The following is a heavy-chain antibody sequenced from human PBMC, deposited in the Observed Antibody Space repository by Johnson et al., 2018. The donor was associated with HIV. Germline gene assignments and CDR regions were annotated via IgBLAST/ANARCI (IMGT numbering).Heavy chain of an antibody. Sequence: VQLVESGGGFVQPGGSLRLSCAASGFTFSSYAMSWVRQAPGKGLEWVSAISGSGGSTYYADSVKGRFTISRDNSKNTLYLQMNSLRAEDTAVYYCAKDQWSSSWTNDAFDIWGQGTKVSVSS. V-gene: IGHV3-23*04. CDR1: GFTFSSYA. CDR2: ISGSGGST. D-gene: IGHD6-13*01. CDR3: AKDQWSSSWTNDAFDI. J-gene: IGHJ3*02.